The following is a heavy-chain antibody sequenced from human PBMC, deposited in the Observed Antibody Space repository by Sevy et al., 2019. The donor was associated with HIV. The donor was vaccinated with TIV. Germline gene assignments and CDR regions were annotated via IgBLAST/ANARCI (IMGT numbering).Heavy chain of an antibody. CDR1: GFTFSSYS. CDR3: ARESQETIFGVVIIPGRYYYYMDV. Sequence: GGSLRLSCAASGFTFSSYSMNWVCQAPGKGLEWVSSISSSSSYIYYADSVKGRFTISRDNAKNSLYLQMNSLRAEDTAVYYCARESQETIFGVVIIPGRYYYYMDVWGKGTTVTVSS. D-gene: IGHD3-3*01. J-gene: IGHJ6*03. V-gene: IGHV3-21*01. CDR2: ISSSSSYI.